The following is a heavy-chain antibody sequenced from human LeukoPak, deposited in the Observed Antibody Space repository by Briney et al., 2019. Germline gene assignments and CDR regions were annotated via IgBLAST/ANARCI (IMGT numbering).Heavy chain of an antibody. Sequence: RTGESLKISWKGSGYRFIDYWIGWVRQMPGKGLEWMGIIFPDDSDIKYSPSFQGQVTISADNSISTAYLQWSSLKASDTAMYYCVRHGLRGCSGGRCFTSFYYYGPDVWGQGSTVTVSS. CDR1: GYRFIDYW. CDR3: VRHGLRGCSGGRCFTSFYYYGPDV. CDR2: IFPDDSDI. D-gene: IGHD2-15*01. J-gene: IGHJ6*02. V-gene: IGHV5-51*01.